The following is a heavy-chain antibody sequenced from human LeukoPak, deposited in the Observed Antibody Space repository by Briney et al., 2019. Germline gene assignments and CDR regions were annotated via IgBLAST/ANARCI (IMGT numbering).Heavy chain of an antibody. Sequence: GGSLRLSCAASGFTFSSYGMSWVRQAPGKGLEWVSAISGSGGSTYYADSVKGRFAISRDNSKNTLYLQMNSLRAEDTAVYYCAKDGSYYDSSGYYYTDAFDIWGQGTMVTVSS. CDR2: ISGSGGST. CDR3: AKDGSYYDSSGYYYTDAFDI. J-gene: IGHJ3*02. V-gene: IGHV3-23*01. D-gene: IGHD3-22*01. CDR1: GFTFSSYG.